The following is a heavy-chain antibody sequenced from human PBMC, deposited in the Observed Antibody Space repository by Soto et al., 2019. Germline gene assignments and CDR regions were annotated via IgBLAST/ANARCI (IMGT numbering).Heavy chain of an antibody. Sequence: GSLRLSCAASGFTFSSYGMHWVRQAPGKGLEWVSTISSNSAYIYYTDALRGRFTISRDNAKNSLHLQMNSLRAEVTAVYYCTRDASRDSSARGWFDPWGPGTLVTVSS. D-gene: IGHD6-13*01. CDR2: ISSNSAYI. CDR1: GFTFSSYG. J-gene: IGHJ5*02. V-gene: IGHV3-21*01. CDR3: TRDASRDSSARGWFDP.